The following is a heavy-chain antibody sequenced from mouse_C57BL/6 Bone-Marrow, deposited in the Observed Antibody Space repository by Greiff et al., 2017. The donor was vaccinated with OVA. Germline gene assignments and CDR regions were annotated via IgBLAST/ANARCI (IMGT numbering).Heavy chain of an antibody. Sequence: QVRLKQPGAELVRPGSSVKLSCKASGYTFTSYWMHWVKQRPIQGLEWIGNIDPSDSETHYNQKFKDKATLTVDKSSSTAYMQLSSLTSEDSAVYYCARRADLPDVWGTGTTVTVSP. V-gene: IGHV1-52*01. J-gene: IGHJ1*03. CDR1: GYTFTSYW. CDR2: IDPSDSET. D-gene: IGHD2-1*01. CDR3: ARRADLPDV.